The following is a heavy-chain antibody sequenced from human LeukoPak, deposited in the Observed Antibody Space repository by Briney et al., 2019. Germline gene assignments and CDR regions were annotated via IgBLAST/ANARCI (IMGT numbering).Heavy chain of an antibody. Sequence: GGSLRPSCVESGFTFSSYSMSWVRQAPGKGLEWVSGICGSGGSTDYADSVKGRFPIYRDNSKSTLYLQMDSLRVEDTAVYYCAKYPGYQVVYCFDYWGQGTLVTVSS. CDR2: ICGSGGST. D-gene: IGHD2-2*01. J-gene: IGHJ4*02. CDR1: GFTFSSYS. V-gene: IGHV3-23*01. CDR3: AKYPGYQVVYCFDY.